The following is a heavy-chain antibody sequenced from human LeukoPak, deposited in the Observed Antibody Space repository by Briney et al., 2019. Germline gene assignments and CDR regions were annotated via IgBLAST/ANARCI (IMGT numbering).Heavy chain of an antibody. CDR3: ARDLFDY. J-gene: IGHJ4*02. Sequence: GGSLRLSCAVSGFTITNFWMSWVRQAPGKGLEWVANIKQDGSGEFYVDSVKGRFTISRDSAKNSLYLHMNSLRHEDTAVYYRARDLFDYWGQGTLVTVSS. CDR2: IKQDGSGE. V-gene: IGHV3-7*01. CDR1: GFTITNFW.